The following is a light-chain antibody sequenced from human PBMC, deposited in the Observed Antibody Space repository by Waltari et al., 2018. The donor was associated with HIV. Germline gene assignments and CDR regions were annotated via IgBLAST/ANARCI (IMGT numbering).Light chain of an antibody. CDR2: ATY. Sequence: DIQMTQSPSPLSASVGDTVTITCRASQSISTELNWYQQRPGKAPKLLIYATYSLESGVPSRFMGSGSRTDFTLTITSLQTEDFATYYCQQSYSTPFTFGPGTKVDV. V-gene: IGKV1-39*01. J-gene: IGKJ3*01. CDR1: QSISTE. CDR3: QQSYSTPFT.